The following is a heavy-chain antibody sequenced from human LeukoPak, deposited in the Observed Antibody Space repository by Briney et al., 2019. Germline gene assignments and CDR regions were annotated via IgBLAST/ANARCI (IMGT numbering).Heavy chain of an antibody. V-gene: IGHV4-31*03. CDR1: AGSVSSGGDF. D-gene: IGHD2-2*01. CDR3: ARGLVVPSATT. J-gene: IGHJ3*01. CDR2: IYNNGNA. Sequence: SETLSLTCTVSAGSVSSGGDFWTWIRQLPEKGLEWIGYIYNNGNAYYNPSLKSRITISVDTSRNQFSLKLSSVTAADTAVYYCARGLVVPSATTWGQGTTVTVSS.